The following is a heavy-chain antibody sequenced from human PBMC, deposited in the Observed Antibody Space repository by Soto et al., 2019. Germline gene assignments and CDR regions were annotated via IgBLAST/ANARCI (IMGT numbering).Heavy chain of an antibody. CDR1: GYSFTSYW. V-gene: IGHV5-10-1*01. CDR3: ARSRHYYDSSGPVGY. D-gene: IGHD3-22*01. Sequence: GESLKISCKGSGYSFTSYWISWVRQMPGKGLEWMGRIDPSDSYTNYSPSFQSHVTISADKSISTAYLQWSSLKASDTAMYYCARSRHYYDSSGPVGYWGQGTLVTVSS. J-gene: IGHJ4*02. CDR2: IDPSDSYT.